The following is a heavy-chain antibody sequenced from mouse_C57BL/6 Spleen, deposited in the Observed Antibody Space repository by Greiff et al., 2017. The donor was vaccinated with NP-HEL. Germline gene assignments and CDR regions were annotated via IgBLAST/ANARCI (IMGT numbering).Heavy chain of an antibody. J-gene: IGHJ1*03. V-gene: IGHV3-8*01. CDR1: GYSITSDY. D-gene: IGHD1-1*01. CDR3: ARSPLTTVVGDWYFDV. Sequence: EVMLVESGPGLAKPSQSLSLTCSVTGYSITSDYWNWIRKFPGNKLEYMGYISYSGSTYYNPSLKSRISITRDTSKNQYYLQLNSVTTEDTATYYCARSPLTTVVGDWYFDVWGTGTTVTVSS. CDR2: ISYSGST.